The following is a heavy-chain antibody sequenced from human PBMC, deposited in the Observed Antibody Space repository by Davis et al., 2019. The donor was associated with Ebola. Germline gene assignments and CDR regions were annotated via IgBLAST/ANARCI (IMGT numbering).Heavy chain of an antibody. J-gene: IGHJ4*02. Sequence: GGSLRLSCAASGFTFSNYGMHWVRQAPGKGLEWVAFIWYDGSNKYYADSVKGRFTISRDNSKNTVYLQMNSLRAEDTAVYYCAKGDSNSPFFFWGQGTLVTVSS. D-gene: IGHD6-6*01. CDR1: GFTFSNYG. CDR2: IWYDGSNK. CDR3: AKGDSNSPFFF. V-gene: IGHV3-30*02.